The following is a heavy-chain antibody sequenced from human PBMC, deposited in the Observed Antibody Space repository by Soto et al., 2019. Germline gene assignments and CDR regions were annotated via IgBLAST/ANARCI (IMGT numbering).Heavy chain of an antibody. D-gene: IGHD1-7*01. CDR2: IYSGGGT. Sequence: GGSLRLSCAASGFSVSSYYMSWVRQAPGKGLEWVSLIYSGGGTYYADSLKGRFTISRDISSNTFYLQMTSLRADDTAIYYCTRGGIDPGNSYGSNYISFDVRGRGTPGTGSS. J-gene: IGHJ6*02. CDR1: GFSVSSYY. CDR3: TRGGIDPGNSYGSNYISFDV. V-gene: IGHV3-53*01.